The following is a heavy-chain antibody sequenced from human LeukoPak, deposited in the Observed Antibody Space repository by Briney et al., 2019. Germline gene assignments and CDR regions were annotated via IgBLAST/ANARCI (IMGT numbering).Heavy chain of an antibody. CDR2: IYYSGGT. V-gene: IGHV4-39*01. D-gene: IGHD2-21*02. CDR1: GGSISSSSYY. J-gene: IGHJ5*02. CDR3: ASYLTVGSEAGNWFDP. Sequence: TSETLSLTCTVSGGSISSSSYYWGWIRQPPGKGLEWIGSIYYSGGTYYNPSLKSRVTISVDTSKNQFSLKLSSVTAADTAVYYCASYLTVGSEAGNWFDPWGQGTLVTVSS.